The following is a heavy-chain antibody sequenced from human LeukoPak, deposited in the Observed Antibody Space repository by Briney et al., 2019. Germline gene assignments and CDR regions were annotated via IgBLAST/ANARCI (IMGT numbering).Heavy chain of an antibody. CDR3: AKDLIAVAGRDWYFDL. Sequence: PGRSLRLSCAASGFTFSSYGMHWVRQAPGKGLEWVAVISYDGSNKYYADSVKGRFTISRDSSKNTLYLQMNSLRAEDTAVYYCAKDLIAVAGRDWYFDLWGRGTLVTVSS. V-gene: IGHV3-30*18. D-gene: IGHD6-19*01. J-gene: IGHJ2*01. CDR2: ISYDGSNK. CDR1: GFTFSSYG.